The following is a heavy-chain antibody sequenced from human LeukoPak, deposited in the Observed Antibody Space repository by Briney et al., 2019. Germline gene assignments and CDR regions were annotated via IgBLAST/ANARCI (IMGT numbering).Heavy chain of an antibody. D-gene: IGHD6-13*01. J-gene: IGHJ3*02. CDR1: GFTFDDYA. V-gene: IGHV3-9*01. CDR3: AKDYALYSSSWYAFDI. CDR2: ISWNSGST. Sequence: PGGSLRLSCAASGFTFDDYAMHWVRQAPGKGLEWVSGISWNSGSTGYADSVKGRFTISRDNAKNSLYLQMNSLRAEDTALYYCAKDYALYSSSWYAFDIWGQGTMVTVSS.